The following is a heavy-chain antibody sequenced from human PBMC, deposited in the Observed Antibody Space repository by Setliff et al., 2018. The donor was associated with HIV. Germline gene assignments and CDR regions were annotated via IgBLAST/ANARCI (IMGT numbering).Heavy chain of an antibody. V-gene: IGHV4-38-2*02. CDR3: ARDGRDLHY. Sequence: PSETLSLTCAVSGYYIRSGYYWGWIRQPPGRGLEWLGTIHHSGSTYYSPSLKSRLSMSVDTSKNQFSLNLTSVTAADTAVYDCARDGRDLHYWGQGTLVTVSS. J-gene: IGHJ4*02. CDR2: IHHSGST. CDR1: GYYIRSGYY.